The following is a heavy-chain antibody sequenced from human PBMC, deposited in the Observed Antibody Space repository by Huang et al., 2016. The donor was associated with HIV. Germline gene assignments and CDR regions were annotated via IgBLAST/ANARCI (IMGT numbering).Heavy chain of an antibody. V-gene: IGHV4-39*01. J-gene: IGHJ4*02. CDR1: GGSISRSSYY. CDR2: IYYSGST. D-gene: IGHD3-3*01. CDR3: ARHPDYDFWSGYPFFDY. Sequence: QLQLQESGPGLVKPSETLSLTCTVSGGSISRSSYYWGWIRQPPGKGLEWIGSIYYSGSTYYNPSLKSRVTISVDTSKNQFSLKLSSVTAADTAVYYCARHPDYDFWSGYPFFDYWGQGTLVTVSS.